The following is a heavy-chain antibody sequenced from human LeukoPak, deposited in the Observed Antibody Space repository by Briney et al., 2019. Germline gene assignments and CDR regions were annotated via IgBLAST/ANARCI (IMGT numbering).Heavy chain of an antibody. D-gene: IGHD3-10*01. CDR1: GYTFTTSG. CDR3: ARGGTGSYLYSTFDP. Sequence: AAVMVSCKASGYTFTTSGINWVRQAPGPGHGWMGWICGSNINTNYAQNFQSRVTMTTDTSTNTSYMELRSLRSADTAVYFCARGGTGSYLYSTFDPWGQGTLVTVSS. CDR2: ICGSNINT. J-gene: IGHJ5*01. V-gene: IGHV1-18*04.